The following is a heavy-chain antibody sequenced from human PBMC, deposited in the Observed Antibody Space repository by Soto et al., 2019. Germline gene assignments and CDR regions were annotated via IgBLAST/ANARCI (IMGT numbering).Heavy chain of an antibody. D-gene: IGHD3-22*01. J-gene: IGHJ4*02. CDR3: YYYDSSGYHLPPQNY. V-gene: IGHV1-69*02. CDR2: IIPILGIA. CDR1: GGTFSSYT. Sequence: QVQLVQSGAEVKKPGSSVKVSCKASGGTFSSYTISWVRQAPGQGLEWMGRIIPILGIANYAQKFQGRVTITADKSTSTAYRELSSLRSEDTAVYYCYYYDSSGYHLPPQNYWGQGTLVTVSS.